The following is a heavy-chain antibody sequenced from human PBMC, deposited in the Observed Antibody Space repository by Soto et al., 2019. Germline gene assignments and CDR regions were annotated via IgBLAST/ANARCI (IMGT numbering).Heavy chain of an antibody. CDR1: GFTFSSYA. Sequence: GGSLRLSCAASGFTFSSYAMHWVRQAPGKGLEWVAVISYDGSNKYYADSVKGRFTISRDNSKNTLYLQMNSLRAEDTAVYYCAREEGLLVDYWGQGTLVTVSS. V-gene: IGHV3-30-3*01. CDR3: AREEGLLVDY. CDR2: ISYDGSNK. J-gene: IGHJ4*02.